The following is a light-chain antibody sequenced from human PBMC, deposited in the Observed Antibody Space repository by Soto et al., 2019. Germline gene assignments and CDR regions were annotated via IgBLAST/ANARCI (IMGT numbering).Light chain of an antibody. V-gene: IGKV3-11*01. CDR3: QQRSNWPSIT. CDR2: DAS. J-gene: IGKJ5*01. Sequence: EIVLTQSPTTLSLSPGERATLSSRASQSVSSYLAWYQQKPGQAPRLLIYDASNRATGIPARFSGSGSGTDFTLTISSLEPEAFAVYYCQQRSNWPSITFGQGTRLEIK. CDR1: QSVSSY.